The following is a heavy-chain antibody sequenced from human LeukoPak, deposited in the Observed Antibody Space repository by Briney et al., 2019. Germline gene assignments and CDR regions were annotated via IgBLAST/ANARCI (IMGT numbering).Heavy chain of an antibody. CDR3: ASVPNQTGAEYFQH. D-gene: IGHD1-14*01. CDR2: IYSGGST. V-gene: IGHV3-53*01. J-gene: IGHJ1*01. Sequence: PGGSLRLSCAASGFTFSSNYMSWVRQAPGKGLEWVSVIYSGGSTYYADSVKGRFTISRDNSKNTLYLQMNSLRAEDTAVYYCASVPNQTGAEYFQHWGQGTLVTVSS. CDR1: GFTFSSNY.